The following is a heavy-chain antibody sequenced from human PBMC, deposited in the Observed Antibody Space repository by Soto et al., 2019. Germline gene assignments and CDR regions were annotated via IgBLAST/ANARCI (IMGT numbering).Heavy chain of an antibody. J-gene: IGHJ3*02. CDR2: ISSSSSTI. V-gene: IGHV3-48*01. CDR3: AREVRVRGFAFDI. D-gene: IGHD3-3*01. CDR1: GFTFSTYS. Sequence: PGGSLRLSCAASGFTFSTYSMNWVRQAPGKGLEWVSYISSSSSTIFYADSVKGRFTISRDNSKNMLYLQMNSLRVEDTAVYYCAREVRVRGFAFDIWGQGTMVTVS.